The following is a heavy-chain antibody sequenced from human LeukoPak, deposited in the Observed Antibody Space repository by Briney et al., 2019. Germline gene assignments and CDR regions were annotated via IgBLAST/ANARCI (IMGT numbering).Heavy chain of an antibody. J-gene: IGHJ4*02. V-gene: IGHV3-53*05. Sequence: GGSLRLSCAASGFTVSSNYMSWVRQAPGRGLEWVSVIYSGGTTYHADSVKGRFTISRDNSKNTLYLQMSSLRADDTAVYYCAKDPTMSRLYYFEYWGQGSLVTVSS. CDR1: GFTVSSNY. D-gene: IGHD6-25*01. CDR2: IYSGGTT. CDR3: AKDPTMSRLYYFEY.